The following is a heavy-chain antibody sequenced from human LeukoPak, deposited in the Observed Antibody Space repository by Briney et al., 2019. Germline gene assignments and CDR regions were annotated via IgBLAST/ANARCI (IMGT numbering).Heavy chain of an antibody. J-gene: IGHJ3*02. Sequence: SVKVSCKASGGTFSSYAISWVRQAPGQGLEWMGRIIPILGIANYAQKFQGRVTITADKSTSTAYMELSSLRSEDTAVYYCARGLYDTDAFDIWGQGTMVTVSS. CDR2: IIPILGIA. CDR3: ARGLYDTDAFDI. CDR1: GGTFSSYA. D-gene: IGHD3-16*01. V-gene: IGHV1-69*04.